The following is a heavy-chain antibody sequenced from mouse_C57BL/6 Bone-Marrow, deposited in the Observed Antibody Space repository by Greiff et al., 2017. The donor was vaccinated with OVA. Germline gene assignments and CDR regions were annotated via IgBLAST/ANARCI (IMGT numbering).Heavy chain of an antibody. CDR1: GYTFTGYW. Sequence: QVQLKQSGAELMKPGASVKLSCKATGYTFTGYWIEWVKQRPGHGLEWIGEILPGSGSTNYNEKFKGKATFTADTSSNTAYMQLSSLTTEDSAIYYCARRGITTVVATDFDYWGQGTTLTVSS. D-gene: IGHD1-1*01. J-gene: IGHJ2*01. CDR2: ILPGSGST. V-gene: IGHV1-9*01. CDR3: ARRGITTVVATDFDY.